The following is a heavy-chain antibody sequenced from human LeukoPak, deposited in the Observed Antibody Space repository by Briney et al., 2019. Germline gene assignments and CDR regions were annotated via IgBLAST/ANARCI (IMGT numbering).Heavy chain of an antibody. D-gene: IGHD6-19*01. CDR1: GFTFSSSA. Sequence: GGSLRLSCAASGFTFSSSAMPWVRQAPDKGPEWVAVISYDGSNKYYADSVKGRFTISRDNSKNTLYLQMNSLRADDTAVYYCARDRDSSGWYEGFDYWGQGTLVTVSS. J-gene: IGHJ4*02. V-gene: IGHV3-30-3*01. CDR2: ISYDGSNK. CDR3: ARDRDSSGWYEGFDY.